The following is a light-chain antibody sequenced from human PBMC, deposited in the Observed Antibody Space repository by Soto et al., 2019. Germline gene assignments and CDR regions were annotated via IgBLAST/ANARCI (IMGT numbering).Light chain of an antibody. CDR1: SSDVGGYNY. J-gene: IGLJ3*02. Sequence: ALTQPASVSGSPGQSITISCTGTSSDVGGYNYVSWYQQHPGKAPKLMIYEVSNRPSGVSNRFSGSKSGNTASLTISGLQAEDEANYYCSSYTSSSTRVFGGGTKLTVL. CDR2: EVS. V-gene: IGLV2-14*01. CDR3: SSYTSSSTRV.